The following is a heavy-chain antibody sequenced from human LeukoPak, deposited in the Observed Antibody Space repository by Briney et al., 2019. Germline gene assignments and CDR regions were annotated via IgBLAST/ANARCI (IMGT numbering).Heavy chain of an antibody. CDR3: ARDGSGWTFDY. D-gene: IGHD6-19*01. CDR1: GGSISSSSYY. J-gene: IGHJ4*02. V-gene: IGHV4-39*07. Sequence: SETLSLTCTVSGGSISSSSYYWGWIRQPPGKGLEWIGSIYYSGSTYYNPSLKSRVTISVDTSKNQFSLKLSSVTAADTAVYYCARDGSGWTFDYWGQGTLVTVSS. CDR2: IYYSGST.